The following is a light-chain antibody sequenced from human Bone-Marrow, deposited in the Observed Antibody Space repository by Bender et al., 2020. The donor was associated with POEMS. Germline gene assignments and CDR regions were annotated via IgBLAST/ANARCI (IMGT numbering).Light chain of an antibody. CDR2: GVT. J-gene: IGLJ2*01. CDR3: CSYAGSHVV. Sequence: QSALTQPAAVSGSPGQSITISCTGTSSDIGSYNYVSWYQQHPGKAPKLLIHGVTDRPSGVSHRFSGSKSGNTASLTISGLQPEDEADYYCCSYAGSHVVFGGGTKLTVL. V-gene: IGLV2-14*03. CDR1: SSDIGSYNY.